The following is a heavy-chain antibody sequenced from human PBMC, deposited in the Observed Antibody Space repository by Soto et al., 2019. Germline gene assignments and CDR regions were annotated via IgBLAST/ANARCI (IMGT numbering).Heavy chain of an antibody. CDR2: ISAQNGNA. CDR3: ARITSTSRALGY. D-gene: IGHD3-3*01. Sequence: QVQLVQSGGEVKKPGASVKVSCKASGYTFNLYGITWVRQAPGEGPEWLGWISAQNGNATYAQRFKGRVTMTIETSTTTSYMELGSLTSDDTAIYYCARITSTSRALGYWGHGTLVTVSS. J-gene: IGHJ4*01. CDR1: GYTFNLYG. V-gene: IGHV1-18*01.